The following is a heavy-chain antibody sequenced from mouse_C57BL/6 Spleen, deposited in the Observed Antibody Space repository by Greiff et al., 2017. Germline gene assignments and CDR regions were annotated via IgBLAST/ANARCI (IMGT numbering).Heavy chain of an antibody. CDR2: IRRKSSNYAT. CDR3: VRTTVVWYFDV. V-gene: IGHV10-3*01. D-gene: IGHD1-1*01. J-gene: IGHJ1*03. CDR1: GFTFNTYA. Sequence: VQLKESGGGLVQPKGSLKLSCAASGFTFNTYAMHWVRQAPGKGLEWVARIRRKSSNYATYYDDSVKDRFTISREDSQSMLYLQMNNLKTEDTAMYYCVRTTVVWYFDVWGTGTTVTVSS.